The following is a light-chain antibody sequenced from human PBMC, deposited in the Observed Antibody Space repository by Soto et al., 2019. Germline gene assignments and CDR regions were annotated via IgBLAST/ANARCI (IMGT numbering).Light chain of an antibody. CDR3: QQYDNWPPWT. V-gene: IGKV3-15*01. CDR2: FAS. CDR1: QIVGNK. J-gene: IGKJ1*01. Sequence: EVVMTQSPATLSVSPGEGATLSCRASQIVGNKLAWFQQKPGQAPRLLIYFASTRANGIPARFSGSGSWTEFTLTNSSLQSEDFAVYYCQQYDNWPPWTFGQGTKVDI.